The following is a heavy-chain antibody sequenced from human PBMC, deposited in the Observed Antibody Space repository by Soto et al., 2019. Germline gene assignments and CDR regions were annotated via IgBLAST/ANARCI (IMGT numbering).Heavy chain of an antibody. CDR2: VSGRGGST. V-gene: IGHV3-23*01. D-gene: IGHD4-17*01. CDR1: GFTFNHYA. CDR3: AKGSKVTKSLYFFYYGFDV. J-gene: IGHJ6*01. Sequence: VQLLESGGGLVQPGGSLRLACTASGFTFNHYAMSWVRQAPGKGLEWVSAVSGRGGSTKYADSVKGRFIISRDNSNRPLYLQMDRLRGEDTAVYYCAKGSKVTKSLYFFYYGFDVWGQGTTVTVSS.